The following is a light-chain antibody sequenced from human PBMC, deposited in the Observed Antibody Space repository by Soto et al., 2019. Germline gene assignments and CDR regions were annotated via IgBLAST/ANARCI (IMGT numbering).Light chain of an antibody. Sequence: DIQMTQSPSSVSASVGDRVTITCRASQDINNWLAWYQQKPGRAPKLLIYATSTLQTGVPSRFLGSVSGADFTLTISSLQPEDFATYYCQQANYFPPTFGPGTKVDIE. J-gene: IGKJ3*01. V-gene: IGKV1D-12*01. CDR3: QQANYFPPT. CDR2: ATS. CDR1: QDINNW.